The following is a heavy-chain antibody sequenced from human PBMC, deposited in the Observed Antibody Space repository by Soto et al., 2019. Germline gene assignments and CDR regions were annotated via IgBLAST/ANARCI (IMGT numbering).Heavy chain of an antibody. CDR2: MYYSGST. Sequence: PSETLSLTCTVSGDSITSGDYFWSWIRQHPGKGLEWIGYMYYSGSTYYNPSLKSRVTISVDTSKNQFSLKLSSVTAADTAVYYCARLDYYYYYMDVWGKGTTVTVSS. J-gene: IGHJ6*03. V-gene: IGHV4-31*03. CDR3: ARLDYYYYYMDV. CDR1: GDSITSGDYF.